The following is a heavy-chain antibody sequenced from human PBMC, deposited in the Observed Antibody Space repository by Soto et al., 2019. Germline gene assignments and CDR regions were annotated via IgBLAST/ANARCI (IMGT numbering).Heavy chain of an antibody. J-gene: IGHJ6*02. V-gene: IGHV1-69*12. D-gene: IGHD1-1*01. Sequence: QVQLVQSGAEVKKPGSSVKVSCKASGGTLRTSAISWVRQAPGQGLEWVGGIMPVFRRPKYAQNFQGRVTTSAYEPTSTDYMGLNSLRSDVRSVRYCARDKARPPLGRNDYYCLAGWGQGAAVTVSS. CDR1: GGTLRTSA. CDR3: ARDKARPPLGRNDYYCLAG. CDR2: IMPVFRRP.